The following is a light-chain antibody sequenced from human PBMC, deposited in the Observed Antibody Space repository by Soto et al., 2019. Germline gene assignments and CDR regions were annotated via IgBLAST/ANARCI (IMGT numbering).Light chain of an antibody. CDR2: EVN. Sequence: QSALTQPASVSGSPGQSITISCTGTSSDIGAYNYVSWYQQYPGRAPKLMIYEVNNRPSGVSNRFSGSNSGNTASLTISGLQAEDEADYYCSSFTTSSTYVVGAGTKVTVL. V-gene: IGLV2-14*01. CDR1: SSDIGAYNY. J-gene: IGLJ1*01. CDR3: SSFTTSSTYV.